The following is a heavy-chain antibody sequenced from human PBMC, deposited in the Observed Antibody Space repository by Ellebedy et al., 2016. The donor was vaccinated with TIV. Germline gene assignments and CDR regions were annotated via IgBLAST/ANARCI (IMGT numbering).Heavy chain of an antibody. V-gene: IGHV3-23*01. CDR1: GFIFSDYA. Sequence: GESLKISCATSGFIFSDYAISWVRQPPGKGLEWVSTISGRGESTFAADSVKGRFTISRDFSKRTVYLRMNNLRAEDTAVYYCTRDKKNIDDFPLDVWGRGTTVIVSS. CDR2: ISGRGEST. D-gene: IGHD3-3*01. J-gene: IGHJ6*02. CDR3: TRDKKNIDDFPLDV.